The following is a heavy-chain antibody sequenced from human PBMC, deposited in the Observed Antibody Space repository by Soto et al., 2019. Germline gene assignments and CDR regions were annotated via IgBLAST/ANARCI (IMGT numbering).Heavy chain of an antibody. CDR1: GYTFTSYG. J-gene: IGHJ4*02. D-gene: IGHD6-13*01. Sequence: QVQLVQSGAEVKKPVASVKVSCKASGYTFTSYGISWVRQAPGQGLEWMGWISAYKGITNYAQKVQGRVTMTTDTSTSTAYMELRGLRSDDTAVYYCASSRYSSSWYYFDYWGQGTLVTVSS. CDR2: ISAYKGIT. CDR3: ASSRYSSSWYYFDY. V-gene: IGHV1-18*01.